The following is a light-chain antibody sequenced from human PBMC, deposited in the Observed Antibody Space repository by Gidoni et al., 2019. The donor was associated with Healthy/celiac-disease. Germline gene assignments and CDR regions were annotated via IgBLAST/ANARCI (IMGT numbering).Light chain of an antibody. CDR1: SSDVGGYNY. V-gene: IGLV2-14*01. J-gene: IGLJ3*02. CDR3: SSYTSSSTGGV. CDR2: EVS. Sequence: QSALTQPASVSGSPGQSITISCTGPSSDVGGYNYVSWYQQHPGKAPKLMIYEVSNRPSGVSNRFSGSKSGNTASLTISGLQAEDEADYYCSSYTSSSTGGVFGGGTKLTVL.